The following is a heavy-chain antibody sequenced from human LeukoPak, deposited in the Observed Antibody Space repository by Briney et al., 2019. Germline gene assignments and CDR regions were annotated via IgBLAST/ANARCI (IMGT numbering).Heavy chain of an antibody. CDR2: GDDRGGT. CDR1: GGSISSYY. Sequence: SETLSLTCTVSGGSISSYYWSWIRQPPGKGLEWIGEGDDRGGTKFNPSLKSRVTISADTSKNQFSLKLSSVTAADTAVYYCAKNGQSGFSFDPWGQGTLVTVSS. V-gene: IGHV4-34*01. D-gene: IGHD2-8*01. J-gene: IGHJ5*02. CDR3: AKNGQSGFSFDP.